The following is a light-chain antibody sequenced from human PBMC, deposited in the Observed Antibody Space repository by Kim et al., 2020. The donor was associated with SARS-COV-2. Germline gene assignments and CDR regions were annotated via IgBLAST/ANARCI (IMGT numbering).Light chain of an antibody. J-gene: IGKJ2*01. CDR3: QQSYSTPQMYT. V-gene: IGKV1-39*01. CDR2: AAS. CDR1: QSISSY. Sequence: SVGDRVTITCRASQSISSYLNWYQQKPGKAPKLLIDAASSLQSGVPSRFSGSGSGTDFTLTISSLQPGDSATYYCQQSYSTPQMYTFGQGTKLEI.